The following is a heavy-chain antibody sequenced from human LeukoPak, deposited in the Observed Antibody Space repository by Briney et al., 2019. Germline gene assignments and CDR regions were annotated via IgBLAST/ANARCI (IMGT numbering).Heavy chain of an antibody. J-gene: IGHJ5*02. CDR3: ARGTVLLWFGELRT. D-gene: IGHD3-10*01. Sequence: SETLSLTCTVSGGSISSSSYYWGWLRQPPGTGLEWSGSIYYSGSTYYNPSLKSRVTISGDTSKNQFSLKLSSVTAADTAVYYCARGTVLLWFGELRTWGQGTLVTVSS. CDR1: GGSISSSSYY. CDR2: IYYSGST. V-gene: IGHV4-39*07.